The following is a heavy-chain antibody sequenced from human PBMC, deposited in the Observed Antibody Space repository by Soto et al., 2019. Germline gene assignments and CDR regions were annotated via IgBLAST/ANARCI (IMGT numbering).Heavy chain of an antibody. Sequence: PGGSLRLSCAASGFNFRIDWMSWVRQVPGKGLEWLANIKLDGSETFYVDSVRGRFTISRDNTRDSLFLQMKSLRAEDTGLYYCVKDDDDGWYGSTRQAGGDNWGQGTLVTVSS. CDR1: GFNFRIDW. CDR2: IKLDGSET. D-gene: IGHD3-10*01. CDR3: VKDDDDGWYGSTRQAGGDN. V-gene: IGHV3-7*04. J-gene: IGHJ4*02.